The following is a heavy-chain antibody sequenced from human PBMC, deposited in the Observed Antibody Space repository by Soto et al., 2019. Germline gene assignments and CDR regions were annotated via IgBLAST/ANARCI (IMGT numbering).Heavy chain of an antibody. Sequence: ASVKVSCKASGYTFSSYGISWVRQAPGQGLEWVAWISAYNGNTNSAQKVQGRVTMTTDTSTSTAYMELRSLRSDDTAVYYCARDNGYSGHDFDYWGQGTLVTVSS. J-gene: IGHJ4*02. V-gene: IGHV1-18*01. CDR3: ARDNGYSGHDFDY. CDR1: GYTFSSYG. CDR2: ISAYNGNT. D-gene: IGHD5-12*01.